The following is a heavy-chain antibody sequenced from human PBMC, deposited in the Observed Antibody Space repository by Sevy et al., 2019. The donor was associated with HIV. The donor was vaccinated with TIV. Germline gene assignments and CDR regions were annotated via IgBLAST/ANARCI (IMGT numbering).Heavy chain of an antibody. CDR3: AGSSSYYSVAFDI. J-gene: IGHJ3*02. CDR1: GYTFTSYD. CDR2: MNPNSGNT. D-gene: IGHD3-22*01. V-gene: IGHV1-8*01. Sequence: ASVKVSCKASGYTFTSYDINWVRQATGQGLEWMGWMNPNSGNTGYALKFQGRVTMTRNTSISTAYMELSSLRSEDTAVYYCAGSSSYYSVAFDIWGHGTMVTVSS.